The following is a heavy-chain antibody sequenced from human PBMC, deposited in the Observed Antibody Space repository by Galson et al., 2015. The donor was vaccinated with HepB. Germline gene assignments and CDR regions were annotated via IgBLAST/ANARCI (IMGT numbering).Heavy chain of an antibody. CDR1: GLTVSSNY. D-gene: IGHD2-15*01. CDR3: ARVGCSGGSCYFDY. V-gene: IGHV3-53*01. CDR2: IYSGGST. Sequence: SLRLSCAASGLTVSSNYMSWVRQAPGEGLEWASVIYSGGSTSYADSVKGRFTISKDNSKNTLYLQMNSLRAEDTAVYYCARVGCSGGSCYFDYWGQGTLVTVSS. J-gene: IGHJ4*02.